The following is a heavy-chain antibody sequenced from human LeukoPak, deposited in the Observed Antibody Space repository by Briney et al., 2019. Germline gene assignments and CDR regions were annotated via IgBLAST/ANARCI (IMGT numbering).Heavy chain of an antibody. CDR2: IYHGGHT. V-gene: IGHV4-38-2*02. J-gene: IGHJ6*03. D-gene: IGHD1-26*01. CDR1: GYDISSGYY. Sequence: SETLSLTCSVSGYDISSGYYWGWIRQSSGKGLEWIGSIYHGGHTYYSQSLKSRVTISIDASKNQFSLRLTSVIAEDTAVYYCARVQGDYFMDVWGKGTTVTVSS. CDR3: ARVQGDYFMDV.